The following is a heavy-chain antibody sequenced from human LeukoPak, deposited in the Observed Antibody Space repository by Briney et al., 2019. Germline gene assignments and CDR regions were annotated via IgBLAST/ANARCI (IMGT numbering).Heavy chain of an antibody. J-gene: IGHJ5*02. CDR1: GFTYSSYS. Sequence: GGSLRLXCAASGFTYSSYSMNWVRLAPGKGLESVSYISSSSSTIYYADSVKGRFTISRDNAKNSLYLQMNSLRAEDTAAYYCARGEAYYYDSSGYSAWGQGTLVTVSS. CDR3: ARGEAYYYDSSGYSA. D-gene: IGHD3-22*01. V-gene: IGHV3-48*01. CDR2: ISSSSSTI.